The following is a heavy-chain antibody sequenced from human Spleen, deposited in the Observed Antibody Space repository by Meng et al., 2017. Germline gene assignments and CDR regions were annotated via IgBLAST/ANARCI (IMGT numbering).Heavy chain of an antibody. CDR1: GFTFSSYA. J-gene: IGHJ6*02. Sequence: GESLKISCAASGFTFSSYAMHWVRQAPGKGLEWVAVISYDGSNKYYADSVKGRFTISRDNSKNTLYLQMNSLRPEDTAVYYCARDPYYYGSGSFTYYYYYGMDVWGQGTTVTVSS. CDR2: ISYDGSNK. V-gene: IGHV3-30*01. D-gene: IGHD3-10*01. CDR3: ARDPYYYGSGSFTYYYYYGMDV.